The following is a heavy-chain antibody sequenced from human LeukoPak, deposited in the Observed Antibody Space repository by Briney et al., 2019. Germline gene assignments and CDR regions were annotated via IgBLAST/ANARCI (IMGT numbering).Heavy chain of an antibody. CDR1: GGSISSSSYY. D-gene: IGHD4-17*01. CDR2: IYYSGST. CDR3: AREDDSGALDI. V-gene: IGHV4-39*07. J-gene: IGHJ3*02. Sequence: PSETLSLTCTVSGGSISSSSYYWGWIRQPPGKGLEWIGSIYYSGSTYYNPSLKSRVTISVDTSTNQFSLRLSSVTAADTAVYYYAREDDSGALDIWGQGTMVTFSS.